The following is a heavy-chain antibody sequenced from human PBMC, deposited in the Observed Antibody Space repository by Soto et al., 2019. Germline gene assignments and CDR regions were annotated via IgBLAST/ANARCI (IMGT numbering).Heavy chain of an antibody. Sequence: QVQLVQSGAEVKKPGASVKVSCKASGYTFISYAIHWVRQAPGQRLEWMGWINTANDNTKYSQKFQGRVTITRDTSASLVYMELSSLRSEDPAVYYCARGSSWAHFDYWGQGTLVTVSS. CDR3: ARGSSWAHFDY. V-gene: IGHV1-3*04. J-gene: IGHJ4*02. D-gene: IGHD6-13*01. CDR1: GYTFISYA. CDR2: INTANDNT.